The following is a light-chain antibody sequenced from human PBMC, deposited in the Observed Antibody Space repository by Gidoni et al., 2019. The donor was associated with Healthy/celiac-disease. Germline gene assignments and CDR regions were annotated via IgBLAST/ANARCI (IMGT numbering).Light chain of an antibody. Sequence: DIVMTQSPDSLAVSLGERATINCKSSQSVLYSSNNKNYLAWYQQKPGQPPKLLIYWASTRESGVPDRFSGSGSGTDFTLTISSLQAEDVAVYYCQQYNSTPPRCSFGQGTKLEIK. CDR2: WAS. CDR3: QQYNSTPPRCS. J-gene: IGKJ2*04. CDR1: QSVLYSSNNKNY. V-gene: IGKV4-1*01.